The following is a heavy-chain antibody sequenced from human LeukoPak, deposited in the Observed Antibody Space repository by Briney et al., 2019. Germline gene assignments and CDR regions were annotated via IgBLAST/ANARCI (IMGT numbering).Heavy chain of an antibody. CDR1: GGSIRSYY. V-gene: IGHV4-59*01. CDR3: ARDESGYGPPSGY. CDR2: IYYSGST. D-gene: IGHD5-12*01. J-gene: IGHJ4*02. Sequence: PSETLSLTCTVSGGSIRSYYWSWIRQPPGKGLEWIGYIYYSGSTNYNPSLKSRVTISVDTSKNQFSLKLSSVTAADTAVYYCARDESGYGPPSGYWGQGTLVTVSS.